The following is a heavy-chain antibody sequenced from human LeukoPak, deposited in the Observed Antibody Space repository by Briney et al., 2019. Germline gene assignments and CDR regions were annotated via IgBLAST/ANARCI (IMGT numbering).Heavy chain of an antibody. J-gene: IGHJ4*02. V-gene: IGHV3-7*01. CDR3: ARVLNGYDSVDY. Sequence: GGSLRLSCAASGFTSSSYWMSWVRQAPGKGLEWVANIKQDGSQKYYLDSVMGRFTISRDNAKNSLYLQVNSLRAEDTAVYYCARVLNGYDSVDYWGQGTLVTVSS. D-gene: IGHD3-10*01. CDR1: GFTSSSYW. CDR2: IKQDGSQK.